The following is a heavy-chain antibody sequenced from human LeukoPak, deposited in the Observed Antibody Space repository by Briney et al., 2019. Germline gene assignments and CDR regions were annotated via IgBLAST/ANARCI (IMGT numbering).Heavy chain of an antibody. J-gene: IGHJ4*02. D-gene: IGHD1-26*01. CDR2: MYTSGST. Sequence: PSETLSLTCAVYGGSFSGYYWGWIRQPPGKGLQWIGRMYTSGSTNYNPSLKSRVTMSVDTSKNQFSLRLSSVTAADTAIYYCARGISGSGSYGHFDYWGQGILVTVSS. V-gene: IGHV4-59*10. CDR1: GGSFSGYY. CDR3: ARGISGSGSYGHFDY.